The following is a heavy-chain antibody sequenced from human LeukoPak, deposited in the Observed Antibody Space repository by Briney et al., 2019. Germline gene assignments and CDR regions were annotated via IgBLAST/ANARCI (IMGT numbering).Heavy chain of an antibody. CDR2: ISSSSSYI. CDR1: GFTFSSYS. Sequence: GGFLRLSCAASGFTFSSYSMNWVRQAPGKGLEWVSSISSSSSYIYYADSVKGRFTISRDNAKNSLYLQMNSLRAEDTAVYYCARGGGSYYFDYWGQGTLVTVSS. V-gene: IGHV3-21*01. J-gene: IGHJ4*02. D-gene: IGHD4-23*01. CDR3: ARGGGSYYFDY.